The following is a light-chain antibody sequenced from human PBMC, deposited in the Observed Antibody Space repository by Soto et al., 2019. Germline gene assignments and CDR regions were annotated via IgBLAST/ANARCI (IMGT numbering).Light chain of an antibody. V-gene: IGKV3-20*01. Sequence: DIVFTQSPGPRSLSPGERATLSCRASQSVTNNYLAWYQQKPGQAPRLIIDGASSRETGVPDRFSGTGSGTEFTLTISRLEPEDFAVFDCQQYGNSTITFGPGTRLEIK. CDR2: GAS. CDR1: QSVTNNY. J-gene: IGKJ5*01. CDR3: QQYGNSTIT.